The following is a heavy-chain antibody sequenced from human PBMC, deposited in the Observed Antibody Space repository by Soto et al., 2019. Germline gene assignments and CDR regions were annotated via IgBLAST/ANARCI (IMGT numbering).Heavy chain of an antibody. J-gene: IGHJ6*02. Sequence: QVQLVESGGGVVQPGRSLRLSCAASGFTFSSYGMHWVRQAPGKGLEWVAVISYDGSNKYYADSVKGRFTISRDNSKNTLYLQMNSLRAEDTAVYYCAKDLNRKYYYDSSGQGDLTYYYYGMDVWGQGTTVTVSS. CDR1: GFTFSSYG. D-gene: IGHD3-22*01. V-gene: IGHV3-30*18. CDR3: AKDLNRKYYYDSSGQGDLTYYYYGMDV. CDR2: ISYDGSNK.